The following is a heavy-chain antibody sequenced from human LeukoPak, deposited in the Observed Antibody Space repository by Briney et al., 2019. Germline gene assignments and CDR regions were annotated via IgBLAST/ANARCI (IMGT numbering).Heavy chain of an antibody. Sequence: GGSLRLSCAASGFTFSSYGMHWVRQAPGKGLEWVAVISYDGSNKYYADSVKGRFTISRDNSKNTLCLQMNSLRAEDTAVYYCANSPSIAAAGTHYWGQGTLVTVSS. J-gene: IGHJ4*02. CDR2: ISYDGSNK. CDR1: GFTFSSYG. V-gene: IGHV3-30*18. D-gene: IGHD6-13*01. CDR3: ANSPSIAAAGTHY.